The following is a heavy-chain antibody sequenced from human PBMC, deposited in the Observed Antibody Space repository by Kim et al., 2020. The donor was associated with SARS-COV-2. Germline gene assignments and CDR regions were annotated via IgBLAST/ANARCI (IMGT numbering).Heavy chain of an antibody. CDR1: GFTFDDYA. J-gene: IGHJ4*02. CDR2: ISWNSGSI. D-gene: IGHD3-3*01. Sequence: GGSLRLSCAASGFTFDDYAMHWVRQAPGKGLEWVSGISWNSGSIGYADSVKGRFTISRDNAKNSLYLQMNSLRAEDTALYYCAKGWSGYYRHTNYFDYWGQGTLVTVSS. V-gene: IGHV3-9*01. CDR3: AKGWSGYYRHTNYFDY.